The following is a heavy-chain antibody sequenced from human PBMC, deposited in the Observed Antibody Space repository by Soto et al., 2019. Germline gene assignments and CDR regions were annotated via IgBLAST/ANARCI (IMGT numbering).Heavy chain of an antibody. Sequence: QVQLVESGGGVVQPGRSLRLSCTPSGFSFSSYGMHWVRQAPGKGLEWVAVIWYDGSKTYYADSVKGRFTISRDNPNNTLYLQMNSLRAEATAVYYCARDPYGYFYGMDVWGQGTTVTVSS. CDR1: GFSFSSYG. CDR2: IWYDGSKT. CDR3: ARDPYGYFYGMDV. V-gene: IGHV3-33*01. J-gene: IGHJ6*02. D-gene: IGHD2-2*03.